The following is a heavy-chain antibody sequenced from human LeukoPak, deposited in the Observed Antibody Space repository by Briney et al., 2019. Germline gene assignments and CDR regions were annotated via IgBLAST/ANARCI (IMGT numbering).Heavy chain of an antibody. Sequence: SETLSLTCTVSGGSISSYYWSWIRQPPGKRLEWIGYIYYSGSTNYNPSLKSRVTISVDTSKNQFSLKLSSVTAADTAVYYCARLPYSGGFDPWGQGTLVTVSS. J-gene: IGHJ5*02. D-gene: IGHD4-11*01. CDR3: ARLPYSGGFDP. CDR2: IYYSGST. CDR1: GGSISSYY. V-gene: IGHV4-59*01.